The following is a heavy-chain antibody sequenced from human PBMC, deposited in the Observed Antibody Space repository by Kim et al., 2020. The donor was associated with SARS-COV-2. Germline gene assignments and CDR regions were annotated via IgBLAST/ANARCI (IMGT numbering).Heavy chain of an antibody. Sequence: GGSLRLSCAASGLIFSTYSMNWVRQAPGKGLEWISYISSSSSLIYYADSVKGRFTISRDNAKNSLYLQMNSLRDEDTAVYYCARGPGPGSSGTGDFGYWGPGTLVTVSS. J-gene: IGHJ4*02. CDR3: ARGPGPGSSGTGDFGY. V-gene: IGHV3-48*02. CDR1: GLIFSTYS. CDR2: ISSSSSLI. D-gene: IGHD1-26*01.